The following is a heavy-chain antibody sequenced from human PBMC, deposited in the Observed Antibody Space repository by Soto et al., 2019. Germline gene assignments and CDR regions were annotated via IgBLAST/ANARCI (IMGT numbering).Heavy chain of an antibody. V-gene: IGHV1-69*13. CDR1: GGSFSTYV. CDR3: SRALRCIHRSYEAFDI. J-gene: IGHJ3*02. Sequence: SVKVSCKASGGSFSTYVIAWVRQAPGQGLEWMGGIIPISGTSNYAQKYQGRVAIIADESTNTVYMELSSLRSDDTAVYYCSRALRCIHRSYEAFDIWGQGSMVTLSS. D-gene: IGHD3-3*01. CDR2: IIPISGTS.